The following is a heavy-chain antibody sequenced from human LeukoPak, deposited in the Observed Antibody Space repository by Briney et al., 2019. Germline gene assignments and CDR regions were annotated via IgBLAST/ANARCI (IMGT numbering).Heavy chain of an antibody. Sequence: ASVKVSCKASGYMFSSYGISWVRQAPGQGLEWMGWISANNGNANYAQKLQGRVTMTRDTSTSTAYMELRSLRTDDTAVYYCARKEWPQYFQHWARAPWSPSPQ. CDR3: ARKEWPQYFQH. J-gene: IGHJ1*01. D-gene: IGHD3-3*01. CDR1: GYMFSSYG. V-gene: IGHV1-18*01. CDR2: ISANNGNA.